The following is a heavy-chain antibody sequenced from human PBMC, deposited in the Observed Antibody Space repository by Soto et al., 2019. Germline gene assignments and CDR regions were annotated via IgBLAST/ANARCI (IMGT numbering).Heavy chain of an antibody. D-gene: IGHD2-15*01. J-gene: IGHJ1*01. V-gene: IGHV1-46*01. CDR3: VRGYCTTSPCSGDFQF. CDR2: IHPSGDT. CDR1: GYKFTTYF. Sequence: QVQLVQSGAELKKPGASVKVACKASGYKFTTYFIHRVRQAPGQGLEWMGMIHPSGDTGYAQKFRGRVTMTIDTSTTTAYMELRNLTSEDTAVYFSVRGYCTTSPCSGDFQFWGQGTLVTVSS.